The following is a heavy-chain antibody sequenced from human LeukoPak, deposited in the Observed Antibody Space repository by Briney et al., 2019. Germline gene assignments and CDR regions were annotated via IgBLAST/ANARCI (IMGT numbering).Heavy chain of an antibody. CDR2: IYSGGST. D-gene: IGHD6-13*01. CDR1: GFTVSSNY. V-gene: IGHV3-66*01. J-gene: IGHJ3*02. CDR3: ARDLGYSSSWSSTDAFDI. Sequence: LAGGSLRLSCAASGFTVSSNYMSWVRQAPGKGLEWVSVIYSGGSTYYADSVKGRFTISRDNSKNTLYLQMNSLRAEDTAVYYCARDLGYSSSWSSTDAFDIWGQGTMVTVSS.